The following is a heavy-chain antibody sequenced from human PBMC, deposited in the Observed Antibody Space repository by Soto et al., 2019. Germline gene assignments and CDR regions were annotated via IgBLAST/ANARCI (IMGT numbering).Heavy chain of an antibody. D-gene: IGHD3-16*01. CDR2: ISSTGGGT. Sequence: GGSLRLSCASSGFKFINYAMSWVRQAPGKGLEWVSLISSTGGGTYYAASVKGRFNISRDNSHNTLYLQVHSLTAEDTAVYYCAKDRRAGGNSAFYFDFWGQGAQVTVSS. CDR3: AKDRRAGGNSAFYFDF. CDR1: GFKFINYA. V-gene: IGHV3-23*01. J-gene: IGHJ4*02.